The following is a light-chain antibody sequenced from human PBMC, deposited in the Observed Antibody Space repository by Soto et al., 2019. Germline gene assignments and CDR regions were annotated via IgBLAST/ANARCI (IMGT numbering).Light chain of an antibody. J-gene: IGLJ1*01. CDR3: SSYTSSSTYV. Sequence: QSALTQPASVSGSPGQSITISCTGTSSDVGGYNYVSWYQQHPGKAPKLMIYEVTNRPSGVSNRFSGSKSGSTASLSISGLQADDDAYYYCSSYTSSSTYVFGTGTKLTVL. V-gene: IGLV2-14*01. CDR1: SSDVGGYNY. CDR2: EVT.